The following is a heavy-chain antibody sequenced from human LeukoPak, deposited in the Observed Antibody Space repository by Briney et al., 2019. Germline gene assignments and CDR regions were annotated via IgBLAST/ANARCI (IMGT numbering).Heavy chain of an antibody. CDR1: GYSENFYG. D-gene: IGHD1-1*01. Sequence: ASVKVSCKTSGYSENFYGITWVRQVAGQGLEWMGWISAQHGQTEYAPNSQDRVTMTTDTYTNTAYMELRSLRSDDTAVYYCARQLGIVDYFDYWGQGTLVTVSS. CDR2: ISAQHGQT. V-gene: IGHV1-18*01. CDR3: ARQLGIVDYFDY. J-gene: IGHJ4*02.